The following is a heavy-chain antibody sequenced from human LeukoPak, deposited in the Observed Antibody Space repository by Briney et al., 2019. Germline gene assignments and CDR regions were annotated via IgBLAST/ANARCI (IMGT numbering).Heavy chain of an antibody. CDR3: ARDSGSRSSSSYGNAFDI. J-gene: IGHJ3*02. D-gene: IGHD6-6*01. CDR2: ISYDGSNK. Sequence: GRSLRLSCAASGFTFSSYAKHWVRQAPGKGLEWVAVISYDGSNKYYADSVKGRFTISRDNSKNTLYLQMNSLRAEDTAVYYCARDSGSRSSSSYGNAFDIWGQGTMVTVSS. V-gene: IGHV3-30-3*01. CDR1: GFTFSSYA.